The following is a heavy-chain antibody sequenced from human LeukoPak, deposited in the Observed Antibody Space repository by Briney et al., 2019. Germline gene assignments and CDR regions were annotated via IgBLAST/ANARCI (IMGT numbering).Heavy chain of an antibody. D-gene: IGHD5/OR15-5a*01. CDR2: ISSSSSYI. CDR1: GFTFSSYS. V-gene: IGHV3-21*01. Sequence: GGSLRISCAASGFTFSSYSMNWVRQAPGKGLEWASSISSSSSYIYYADSVKGRFTISRDNAKNSLYLQMNSLRAEDTAVYYCAREDQCLRFFDYWGQGTLVTVSS. J-gene: IGHJ4*02. CDR3: AREDQCLRFFDY.